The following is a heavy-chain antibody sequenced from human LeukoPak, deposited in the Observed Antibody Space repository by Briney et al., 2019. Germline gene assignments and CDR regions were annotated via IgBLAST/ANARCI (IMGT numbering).Heavy chain of an antibody. J-gene: IGHJ5*02. D-gene: IGHD2-21*02. CDR2: IRYDGSNK. V-gene: IGHV3-30*02. CDR3: AKDLTSGDGRWEFHA. Sequence: PGGSLRLSCAASGFTFSGYGMHWVRQAPGKGLEWVAFIRYDGSNKYYADSVKGRFTISRDNSKNTLYLQMNDLRVEDTAVYYCAKDLTSGDGRWEFHAWGQGTLVTVSS. CDR1: GFTFSGYG.